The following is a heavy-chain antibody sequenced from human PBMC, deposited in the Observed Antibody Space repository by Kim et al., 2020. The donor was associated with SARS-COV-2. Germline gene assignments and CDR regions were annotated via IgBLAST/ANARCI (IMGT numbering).Heavy chain of an antibody. J-gene: IGHJ6*02. CDR1: GFTFSDYY. V-gene: IGHV3-11*03. Sequence: GGSLRLSCAASGFTFSDYYMSWIRQAPGKGLEWVSYISSSSSYTNYADSVKGRLTISRDNAKNSLYLQMNSLRAEDTAVYYCARNWYNWNYFDNLYGMDVLGQGTTVTVSS. D-gene: IGHD1-7*01. CDR2: ISSSSSYT. CDR3: ARNWYNWNYFDNLYGMDV.